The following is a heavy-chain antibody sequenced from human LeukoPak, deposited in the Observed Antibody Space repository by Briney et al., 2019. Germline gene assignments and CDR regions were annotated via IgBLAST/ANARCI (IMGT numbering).Heavy chain of an antibody. V-gene: IGHV1-18*01. D-gene: IGHD3-10*01. CDR1: GYTFTSYG. J-gene: IGHJ3*02. CDR2: ISAYNGNT. CDR3: ARCSLSYGSGSYGAFDI. Sequence: ASVKVSCKASGYTFTSYGISWVRQAPGQGLEWMGWISAYNGNTNYAQKLQGRVTMTTDTSTSTAYMELRSLRSDDTAVYYCARCSLSYGSGSYGAFDIWGQGTTVTVSS.